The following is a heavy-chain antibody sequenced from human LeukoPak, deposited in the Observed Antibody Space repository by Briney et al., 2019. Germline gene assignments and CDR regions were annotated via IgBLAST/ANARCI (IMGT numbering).Heavy chain of an antibody. Sequence: AGSLRLSCAASGFTFSSYAMSWVRQAPGKGLEWVSAISGSDGSTYYADSVKGRLTISRDNSKNTLYLQMNSLRAEDTAVYYCARLYYYGSGSFSREDGYWGQGTLVTVSS. CDR1: GFTFSSYA. D-gene: IGHD3-10*01. CDR2: ISGSDGST. CDR3: ARLYYYGSGSFSREDGY. J-gene: IGHJ4*02. V-gene: IGHV3-23*01.